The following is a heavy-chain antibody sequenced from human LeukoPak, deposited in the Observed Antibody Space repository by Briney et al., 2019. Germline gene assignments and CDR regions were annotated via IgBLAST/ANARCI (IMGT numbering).Heavy chain of an antibody. Sequence: PSETLSLTCTVSGGSISSSSYYWGWIRQPPGKGLEWIGSIYYSGSTYYNPSLKSRVTISVDTSKNQFSLKLSSVTAADTAVYYCARAPRITMIVVVITYLDYWGQGTLVTVSS. V-gene: IGHV4-39*01. D-gene: IGHD3-22*01. CDR1: GGSISSSSYY. J-gene: IGHJ4*02. CDR2: IYYSGST. CDR3: ARAPRITMIVVVITYLDY.